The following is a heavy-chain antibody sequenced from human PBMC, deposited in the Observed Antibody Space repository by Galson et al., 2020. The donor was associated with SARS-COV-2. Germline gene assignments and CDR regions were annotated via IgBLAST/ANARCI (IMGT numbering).Heavy chain of an antibody. V-gene: IGHV3-23*01. CDR3: AKVPRISITRGGDLGPDCFDS. CDR2: INPSGGST. J-gene: IGHJ4*02. D-gene: IGHD3-16*01. CDR1: GFAFNSKS. Sequence: GESLKISCAASGFAFNSKSMSWVRKAPGRGLECVAAINPSGGSTYYADSVKGRFTISRDNSKNALSLQMNSLRVEDTAVYFCAKVPRISITRGGDLGPDCFDSWGQGTQVSVSS.